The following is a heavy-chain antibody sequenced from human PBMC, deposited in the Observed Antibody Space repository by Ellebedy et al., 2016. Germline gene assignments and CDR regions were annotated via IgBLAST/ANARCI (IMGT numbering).Heavy chain of an antibody. CDR2: INPSGGSP. CDR1: GYTFTSYY. J-gene: IGHJ4*02. Sequence: ASVKVSCKASGYTFTSYYMHWVRQAPGQGLEWMGIINPSGGSPSYAQKFQGRVTMTRDTSINTAYMDLSRLTSDDTAVYYCARDKGPASLDYWGQGTLVTVSS. V-gene: IGHV1-46*01. CDR3: ARDKGPASLDY.